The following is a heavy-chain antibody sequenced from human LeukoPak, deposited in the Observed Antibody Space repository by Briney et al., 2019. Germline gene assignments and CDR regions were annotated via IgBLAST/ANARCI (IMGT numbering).Heavy chain of an antibody. CDR2: IYSGGST. CDR1: GFTVSSNY. CDR3: ARAPFDAFDI. Sequence: GGSLRLSCAASGFTVSSNYMSWVRQAPGKGLEWVSVIYSGGSTYYADSVKGRFTISRDNSKNTLYLQTNSLRAEDTAVYYCARAPFDAFDIWGQGTMVTVSS. J-gene: IGHJ3*02. V-gene: IGHV3-66*02.